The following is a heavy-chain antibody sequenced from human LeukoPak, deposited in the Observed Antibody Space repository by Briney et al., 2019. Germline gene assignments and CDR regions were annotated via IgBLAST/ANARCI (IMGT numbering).Heavy chain of an antibody. D-gene: IGHD3-10*01. J-gene: IGHJ4*02. Sequence: GGSLRLSCAASGFTFSSYGMHWVRQAPGKGLEWVAVISYDGSNKYYADSVKGRFTISRDKSKNTLYLQMNSLRAEDTAVYYCAKDDASGSWGQGTLVTVSS. V-gene: IGHV3-30*18. CDR2: ISYDGSNK. CDR1: GFTFSSYG. CDR3: AKDDASGS.